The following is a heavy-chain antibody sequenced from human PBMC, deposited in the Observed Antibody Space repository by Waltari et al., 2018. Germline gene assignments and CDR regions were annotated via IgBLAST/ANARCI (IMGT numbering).Heavy chain of an antibody. D-gene: IGHD1-26*01. Sequence: QLQLQESGPGLVKSSENLLLTCDVSGGPISRLNYNWGWLRQTPGKGLEWIASIYYSGNTYFNPSLKSRVTISVDTSKNQFSLRLSSVTAADTAVYYCARTYSGDYEFWFDPWGQGTLVTVSS. V-gene: IGHV4-39*01. J-gene: IGHJ5*02. CDR2: IYYSGNT. CDR1: GGPISRLNYN. CDR3: ARTYSGDYEFWFDP.